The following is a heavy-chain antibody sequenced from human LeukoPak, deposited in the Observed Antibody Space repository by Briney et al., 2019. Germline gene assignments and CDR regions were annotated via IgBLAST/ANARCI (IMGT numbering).Heavy chain of an antibody. CDR1: GGSISTSGYY. V-gene: IGHV4-39*07. D-gene: IGHD6-13*01. CDR2: VSSDGGT. CDR3: VRETSGSSRTEY. Sequence: SETPSLTCTVSGGSISTSGYYWAWIRQPPGKGLEWIGSVSSDGGTSHTSLKSRVTMALGTSNNQFSLRLTSVTAADTAVYYCVRETSGSSRTEYWGQGTLVTVSS. J-gene: IGHJ4*02.